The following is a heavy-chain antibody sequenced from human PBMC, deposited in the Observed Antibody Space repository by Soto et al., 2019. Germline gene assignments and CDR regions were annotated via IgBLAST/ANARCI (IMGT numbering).Heavy chain of an antibody. Sequence: QVQLVESGGGVVQPGRSLRLSCAASGFTFSSYGMHWVRQAPGKWLEWVAVISYDGSNKYYADSVKGRFTISRDNSKNTLYLQMNSLRAEDTAVYYCAKSRSNMVRGPNDYWGQGTLVTVSS. V-gene: IGHV3-30*18. D-gene: IGHD3-10*01. CDR3: AKSRSNMVRGPNDY. J-gene: IGHJ4*02. CDR2: ISYDGSNK. CDR1: GFTFSSYG.